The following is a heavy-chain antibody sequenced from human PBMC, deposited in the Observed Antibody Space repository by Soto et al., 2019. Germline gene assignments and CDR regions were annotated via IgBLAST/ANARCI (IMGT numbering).Heavy chain of an antibody. CDR1: GFTFSSYA. CDR2: LSGSGGTT. CDR3: AKDRDPIGGGGLDS. J-gene: IGHJ4*02. V-gene: IGHV3-23*01. Sequence: EVQLLESGGGVVQPGGSLRLSCAASGFTFSSYAMSWVRQAPGKGLEWVSGLSGSGGTTNYADSLKGHFTISRDNSKKTLYLQMNSLRAEDTDLYYCAKDRDPIGGGGLDSWGQGTLVTVSS. D-gene: IGHD3-16*01.